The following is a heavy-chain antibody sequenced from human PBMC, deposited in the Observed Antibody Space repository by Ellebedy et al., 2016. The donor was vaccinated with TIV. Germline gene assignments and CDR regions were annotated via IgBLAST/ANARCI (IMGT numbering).Heavy chain of an antibody. V-gene: IGHV4-59*01. D-gene: IGHD3-9*01. CDR1: GGSISNYY. J-gene: IGHJ3*02. CDR3: ARDNVLTGWAFDI. CDR2: MHKSGST. Sequence: MPSETLSLTCTVSGGSISNYYWNWIRQPPGKGLEWIGYMHKSGSTNYNPSLKSRVTISVDTSRNQFSLNLSSVTAADTAVYYCARDNVLTGWAFDIWGQGTMVSVSS.